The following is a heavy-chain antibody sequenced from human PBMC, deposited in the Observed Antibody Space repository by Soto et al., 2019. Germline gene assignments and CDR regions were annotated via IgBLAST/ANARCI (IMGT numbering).Heavy chain of an antibody. CDR3: AKYYYDSSGYYALDY. CDR2: INWSGGST. J-gene: IGHJ4*02. Sequence: PGGSLRLSCAASGFTFDDYGMSWVRQAPGKGLEWVSGINWSGGSTGYADSVKGRFTISRDNAKNSLYLQMNSLRAEDTALYYCAKYYYDSSGYYALDYWGQGTLVTVS. V-gene: IGHV3-20*04. CDR1: GFTFDDYG. D-gene: IGHD3-22*01.